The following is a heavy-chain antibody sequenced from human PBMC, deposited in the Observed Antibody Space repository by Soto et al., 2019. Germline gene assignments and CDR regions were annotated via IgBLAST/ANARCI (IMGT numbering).Heavy chain of an antibody. J-gene: IGHJ4*02. CDR1: GYSFTSYW. V-gene: IGHV5-51*01. CDR3: ARHVPRIYDILTGVGPNDY. CDR2: IYPGDSDT. Sequence: EVQLVQSGAEVKKPGESLKISCKGSGYSFTSYWIGWVRQMPGKGLEWMGIIYPGDSDTRYSPSFQGQVTISADKSISTAYLQWSSLKASDTAMYYCARHVPRIYDILTGVGPNDYWGQGTLVTVSS. D-gene: IGHD3-9*01.